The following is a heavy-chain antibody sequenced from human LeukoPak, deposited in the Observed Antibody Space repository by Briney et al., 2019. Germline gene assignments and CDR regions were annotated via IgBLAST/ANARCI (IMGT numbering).Heavy chain of an antibody. CDR1: GVSISSGDYY. V-gene: IGHV4-30-4*01. J-gene: IGHJ3*02. CDR2: IYYSGST. CDR3: ARDPAGWGSDASDI. D-gene: IGHD7-27*01. Sequence: PSQTLSLTCTVSGVSISSGDYYWSWIRHPPGKGLEWIGYIYYSGSTYYNPSLKSRITMSVDTSKNQFSLKLSSVTAADTAVYFCARDPAGWGSDASDIWGQGTMVSVSS.